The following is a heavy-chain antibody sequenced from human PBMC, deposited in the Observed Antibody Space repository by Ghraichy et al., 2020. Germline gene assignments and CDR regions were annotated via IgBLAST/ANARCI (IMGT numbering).Heavy chain of an antibody. CDR1: GGSISSYY. CDR2: IYTSGST. CDR3: ASGDYGGNSGNY. Sequence: SETLSLTCTVSGGSISSYYWSWIRQPPGKGLEWIGYIYTSGSTNYNPSLKSRVTISVDTSKNQFSLKLSSVTAADTAVYYCASGDYGGNSGNYWGQGTLVTVSS. J-gene: IGHJ4*02. D-gene: IGHD4-23*01. V-gene: IGHV4-4*09.